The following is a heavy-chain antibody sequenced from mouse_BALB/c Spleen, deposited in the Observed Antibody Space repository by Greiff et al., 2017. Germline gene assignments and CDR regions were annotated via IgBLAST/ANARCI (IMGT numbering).Heavy chain of an antibody. CDR2: ISYSGST. V-gene: IGHV3-8*02. CDR1: GDSITSGY. CDR3: ARYHYYGSSFDY. D-gene: IGHD1-1*01. Sequence: EVKLMESGPSLVKPSQTLSLTCSVTGDSITSGYWNWIRKFPGNKLEYMGYISYSGSTYYNPSLKSRISITRDTSKNQYYLQLNSVTTEDTATYYCARYHYYGSSFDYWGQGTTLTVSS. J-gene: IGHJ2*01.